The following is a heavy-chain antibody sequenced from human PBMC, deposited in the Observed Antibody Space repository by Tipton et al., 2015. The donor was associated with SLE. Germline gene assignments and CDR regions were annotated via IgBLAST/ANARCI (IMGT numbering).Heavy chain of an antibody. J-gene: IGHJ4*02. D-gene: IGHD5-12*01. CDR3: VREISSGAFDY. Sequence: VQLVQSGGVVVQPGGSLRLSCAASGFPFRNFWMSWVRQAPGKGLEWVANIKEDGSDKNFVDSVRGRFTISRDNAKDSMFLQMNSLRGEDTAHYYCVREISSGAFDYWGRGILVSVSS. V-gene: IGHV3-7*01. CDR2: IKEDGSDK. CDR1: GFPFRNFW.